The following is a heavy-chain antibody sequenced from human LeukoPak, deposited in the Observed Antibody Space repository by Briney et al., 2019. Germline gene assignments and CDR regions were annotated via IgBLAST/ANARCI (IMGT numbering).Heavy chain of an antibody. CDR3: ARQRNGIAEIDY. D-gene: IGHD6-13*01. J-gene: IGHJ4*02. CDR2: IYYSGST. Sequence: SETLPLTCTVSGGSISSSSYYWGWIRQPPGKGLEWIGSIYYSGSTYYNPSLKSRVTISVDTSKNQFSLKLSSVTAADTAVYYCARQRNGIAEIDYWGQGTLVTVSS. CDR1: GGSISSSSYY. V-gene: IGHV4-39*01.